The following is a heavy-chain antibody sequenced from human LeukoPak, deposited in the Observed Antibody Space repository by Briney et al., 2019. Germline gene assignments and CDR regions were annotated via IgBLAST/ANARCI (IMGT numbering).Heavy chain of an antibody. Sequence: SVKVSCKASGGTFSSYAISWVRQAPGQGLEWMGGIIPIFGTANYAQKFQGRVTITADESTSTAYMELSSLRSEDTAVYYCAREQQHGLYYFDYWGQGTLVTVSS. J-gene: IGHJ4*02. CDR1: GGTFSSYA. CDR2: IIPIFGTA. CDR3: AREQQHGLYYFDY. D-gene: IGHD6-13*01. V-gene: IGHV1-69*13.